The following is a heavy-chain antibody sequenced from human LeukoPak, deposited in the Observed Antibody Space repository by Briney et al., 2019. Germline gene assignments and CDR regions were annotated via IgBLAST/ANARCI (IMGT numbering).Heavy chain of an antibody. CDR2: ISGSGGST. J-gene: IGHJ4*02. D-gene: IGHD2-2*01. V-gene: IGHV3-23*01. CDR1: GFTFGNYA. Sequence: PGGSLRLSCAASGFTFGNYAMSWVRQAPGKGLEWVSAISGSGGSTYYADSVKGRFTISRDNPKNTLYLQMDSLRAEDTAAYYCVKSGGACTSTSCPFDYWGQGTLVTVSS. CDR3: VKSGGACTSTSCPFDY.